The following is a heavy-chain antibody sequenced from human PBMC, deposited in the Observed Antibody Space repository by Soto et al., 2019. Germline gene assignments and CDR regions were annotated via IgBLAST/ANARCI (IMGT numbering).Heavy chain of an antibody. CDR1: GGSISSGAYY. J-gene: IGHJ5*02. D-gene: IGHD2-21*01. Sequence: PSETLSLTCTVSGGSISSGAYYWSWIRQHPGKGLEWIGYIHYSGSTYYNPSLKSRVTISVDTSKNQFALKLSAVTAADTAVYYCAMWWGYPYNWFDPWGQGTLVTVSS. CDR3: AMWWGYPYNWFDP. V-gene: IGHV4-31*03. CDR2: IHYSGST.